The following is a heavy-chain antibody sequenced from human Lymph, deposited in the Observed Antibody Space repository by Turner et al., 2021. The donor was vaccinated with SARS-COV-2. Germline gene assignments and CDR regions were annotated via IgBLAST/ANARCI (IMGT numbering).Heavy chain of an antibody. Sequence: QVQLVQSGAEVKKPGSSVKFSCKASGGTFSSSAISWVRQAPGQGLEWIGVIMHYLGIDNYEQKLQGRVTITADKTTDTAYMERSSLRSEDTAVYYCARIVAPGMGGGVYYYYYGMDVWGQGTTVTVSS. CDR2: IMHYLGID. CDR3: ARIVAPGMGGGVYYYYYGMDV. D-gene: IGHD6-13*01. V-gene: IGHV1-69*10. CDR1: GGTFSSSA. J-gene: IGHJ6*02.